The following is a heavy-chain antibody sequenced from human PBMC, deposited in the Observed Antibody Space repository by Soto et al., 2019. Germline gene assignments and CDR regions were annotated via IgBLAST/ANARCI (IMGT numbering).Heavy chain of an antibody. CDR3: ARGGVY. CDR2: ISGSGNIT. J-gene: IGHJ4*02. CDR1: GFTFSSHE. Sequence: GGSLRPSFAASGFTFSSHEMNWVRQAPGKGLKRISYISGSGNITYYADSVKGRFTSSSDNAQKPLYLQMNSLRVEDTAVYYCARGGVYWGQGTLVTVCS. V-gene: IGHV3-48*03. D-gene: IGHD2-8*01.